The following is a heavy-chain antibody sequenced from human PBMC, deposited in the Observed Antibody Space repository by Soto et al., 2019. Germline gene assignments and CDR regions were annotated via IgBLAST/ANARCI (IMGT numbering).Heavy chain of an antibody. V-gene: IGHV1-24*01. CDR1: TYTLTELS. Sequence: ASVKVSCKVSTYTLTELSMRWMRQATGKGLEWMGGFDPEDGETIYAQKFQGRVTMTEDTSTDTAYMELSSLRSEDTAVYYCATKGRWYVGYYYYGMDVWGQGTTVTVSS. CDR2: FDPEDGET. D-gene: IGHD6-13*01. J-gene: IGHJ6*02. CDR3: ATKGRWYVGYYYYGMDV.